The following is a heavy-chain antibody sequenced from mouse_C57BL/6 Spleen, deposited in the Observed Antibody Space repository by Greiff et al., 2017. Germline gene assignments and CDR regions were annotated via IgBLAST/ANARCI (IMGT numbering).Heavy chain of an antibody. V-gene: IGHV5-17*01. CDR3: ARVYSNYFQAWFAY. J-gene: IGHJ3*01. D-gene: IGHD2-5*01. CDR2: ISSGSSTI. Sequence: DVMLVESGGGLVKPGGSLKLSCAASGFTFSDYGMHWVRQAPEKGLEWVAYISSGSSTIYYADTVKGRFTISRDNAKNTLFLQMTSLRSEDTAMYYCARVYSNYFQAWFAYWGQGTLVTVSA. CDR1: GFTFSDYG.